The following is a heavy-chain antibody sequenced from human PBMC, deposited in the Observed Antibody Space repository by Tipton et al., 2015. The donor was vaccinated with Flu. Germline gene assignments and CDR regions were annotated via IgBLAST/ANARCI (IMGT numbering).Heavy chain of an antibody. Sequence: TLSLTCTVSGGSISSSSYYWGWIRQPAGRGLEWIGSIYYSGSTRYNPSLKSRVTISIDTSKNQFYLKLSSVTAADAAVYYCARTDLAYCGGDCYRGQGTIVTVSS. J-gene: IGHJ3*01. CDR1: GGSISSSSYY. CDR3: ARTDLAYCGGDCY. CDR2: IYYSGST. V-gene: IGHV4-39*07. D-gene: IGHD2-21*02.